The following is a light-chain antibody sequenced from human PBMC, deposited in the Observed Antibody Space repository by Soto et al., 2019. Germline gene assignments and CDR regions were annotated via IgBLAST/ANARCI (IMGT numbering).Light chain of an antibody. CDR3: QQYGSSPRLD. Sequence: ERVLISVVAVSFMSPGERATLSCRASQSVSSSYLAWYQQKPGQAPRLLIYGASSRATGIPDRFSGSGSGTDFTLTISRLEFEDFAGYSCQQYGSSPRLDFGGGTKVAIK. CDR1: QSVSSSY. J-gene: IGKJ4*01. CDR2: GAS. V-gene: IGKV3-20*01.